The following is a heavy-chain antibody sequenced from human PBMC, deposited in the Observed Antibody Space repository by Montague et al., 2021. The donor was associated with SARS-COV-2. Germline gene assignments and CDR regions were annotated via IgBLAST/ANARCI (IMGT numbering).Heavy chain of an antibody. CDR3: ARGPRGYSYGNFDY. CDR2: ISSSSRYI. Sequence: SLRLSCAASGFTFSSYSMNWVRQAPGKGLEWVSSISSSSRYIYYADSVKGRFTISRDNAKNSLYLQMNSLRAEDTAVYYCARGPRGYSYGNFDYWGQGTLVTVSS. V-gene: IGHV3-21*01. D-gene: IGHD5-18*01. CDR1: GFTFSSYS. J-gene: IGHJ4*02.